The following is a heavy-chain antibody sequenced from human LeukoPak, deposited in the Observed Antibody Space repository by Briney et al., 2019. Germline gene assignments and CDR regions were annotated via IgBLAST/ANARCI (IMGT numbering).Heavy chain of an antibody. V-gene: IGHV4-59*01. D-gene: IGHD3-10*01. J-gene: IGHJ4*02. CDR3: AREGSFGELGY. CDR1: GGYISSYY. CDR2: IYYSGST. Sequence: SETLSLTCTVSGGYISSYYWSWIRQPPGKGLEWIGYIYYSGSTNYNPSLKSRVTISVDTSKNQFSLKLSSVTAADTAVYYCAREGSFGELGYWGQGTLVTVSS.